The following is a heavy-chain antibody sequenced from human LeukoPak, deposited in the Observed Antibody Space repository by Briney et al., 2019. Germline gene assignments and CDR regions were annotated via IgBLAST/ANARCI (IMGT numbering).Heavy chain of an antibody. D-gene: IGHD3-22*01. CDR3: ASSGHYYDSSGYSDY. CDR1: GFTFSSYS. CDR2: ISSSSSTI. V-gene: IGHV3-48*01. Sequence: PGGSLRLSCAASGFTFSSYSMNWVRQAPGKGLEWVSYISSSSSTIYYADSVKGRFTISRDNATNSLYLQMNSLRAEDTALYYCASSGHYYDSSGYSDYWGQGTLVTVSS. J-gene: IGHJ4*02.